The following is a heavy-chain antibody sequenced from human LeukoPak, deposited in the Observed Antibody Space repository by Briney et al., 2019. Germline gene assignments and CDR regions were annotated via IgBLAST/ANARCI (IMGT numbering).Heavy chain of an antibody. J-gene: IGHJ6*03. CDR2: INPNSGGT. Sequence: ASVKVSCKASGYTFTGYYMHWVRQAPGQGLEWMGWINPNSGGTNYAQKFQGRVTMTRDTSISTAYMELSRLRSDDTAMYYCTKVSNWNQYYYIDVWGTGITVTVSS. CDR1: GYTFTGYY. D-gene: IGHD1-20*01. CDR3: TKVSNWNQYYYIDV. V-gene: IGHV1-2*02.